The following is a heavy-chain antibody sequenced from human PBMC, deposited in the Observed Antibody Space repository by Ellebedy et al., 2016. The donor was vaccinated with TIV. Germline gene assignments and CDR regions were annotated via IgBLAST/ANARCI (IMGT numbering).Heavy chain of an antibody. J-gene: IGHJ4*02. CDR2: IYTSGST. Sequence: SETLSLXXTVSGGSISSYYWSWIRQPAGKGLEWIGRIYTSGSTNYNPSLKSRVTMSVDTSKNQFSLKLSSVTAADTAVYYCARGHRATSYFDYWGQGTLVTVSS. V-gene: IGHV4-4*07. CDR3: ARGHRATSYFDY. CDR1: GGSISSYY. D-gene: IGHD5-12*01.